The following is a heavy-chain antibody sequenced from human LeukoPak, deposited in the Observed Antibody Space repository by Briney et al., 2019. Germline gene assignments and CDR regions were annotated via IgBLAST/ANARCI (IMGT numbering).Heavy chain of an antibody. Sequence: GGSLRLSCAASGFTFSSYGMHWVRQAPGKGLEWVAAISYDGSNKYYADSVKGRFTISRDNSKNTLYLQMNSLRAEDTAVYYCAKDGYSGSYYFDYWGQGTLVTVSS. V-gene: IGHV3-30*18. CDR2: ISYDGSNK. D-gene: IGHD1-26*01. CDR1: GFTFSSYG. J-gene: IGHJ4*02. CDR3: AKDGYSGSYYFDY.